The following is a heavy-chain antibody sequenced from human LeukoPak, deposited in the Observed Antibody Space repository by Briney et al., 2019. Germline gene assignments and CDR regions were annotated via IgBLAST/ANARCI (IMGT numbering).Heavy chain of an antibody. V-gene: IGHV4-34*01. J-gene: IGHJ6*02. CDR3: ARYCSGGSCYPPYYYGMDV. Sequence: SETLSLTCAVYGGSFSGYYWSWIRQPPGKGLEWIGEINHSGSTNYNPSLKSRVTISVDTSKNQFSLKLSSVTAADTAVYYCARYCSGGSCYPPYYYGMDVWGQGTTVTVSS. CDR1: GGSFSGYY. CDR2: INHSGST. D-gene: IGHD2-15*01.